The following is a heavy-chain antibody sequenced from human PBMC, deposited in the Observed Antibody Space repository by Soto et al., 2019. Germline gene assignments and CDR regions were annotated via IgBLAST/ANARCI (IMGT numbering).Heavy chain of an antibody. CDR2: IRSKANSYAT. V-gene: IGHV3-73*01. J-gene: IGHJ4*02. CDR3: TRYELLPFDY. CDR1: GFTFSGSA. Sequence: PGGSLRLSCAASGFTFSGSAMHWVRQASGKGLEWVGRIRSKANSYATAYAASVKGRFTISRDDSKNTAYLQMNSLKTEDTAVYYCTRYELLPFDYWGRGTLVTVSS. D-gene: IGHD1-26*01.